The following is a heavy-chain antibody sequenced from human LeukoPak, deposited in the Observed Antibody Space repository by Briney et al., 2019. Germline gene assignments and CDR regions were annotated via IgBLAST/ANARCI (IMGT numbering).Heavy chain of an antibody. D-gene: IGHD2-2*01. CDR2: IGWDGDSP. CDR3: DKDGHYCTAPTCYRSWFDP. J-gene: IGHJ5*02. V-gene: IGHV3-43*01. CDR1: GFTFGEYT. Sequence: PGGSLRLSCAASGFTFGEYTMHWVRQPPGKGLEWVSLIGWDGDSPYYADSVKGRFTVSRDNSENSRYLEMNDLTPEDTAFYYCDKDGHYCTAPTCYRSWFDPWGQGTLVTVSS.